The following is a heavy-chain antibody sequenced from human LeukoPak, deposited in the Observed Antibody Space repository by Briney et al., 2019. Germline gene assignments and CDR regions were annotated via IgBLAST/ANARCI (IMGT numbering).Heavy chain of an antibody. V-gene: IGHV4-59*08. CDR3: ASHACFDCSFH. D-gene: IGHD3-9*01. CDR2: IFYTGST. CDR1: GGXLSSYY. J-gene: IGHJ4*02. Sequence: SETLSLTCSVSGGXLSSYYCSWIRQSPGKGLEWIGYIFYTGSTNYNPSLKSRVTISVDTSKNQFSLRLTSVTAADTAVYYCASHACFDCSFHWGQGTLVTVSS.